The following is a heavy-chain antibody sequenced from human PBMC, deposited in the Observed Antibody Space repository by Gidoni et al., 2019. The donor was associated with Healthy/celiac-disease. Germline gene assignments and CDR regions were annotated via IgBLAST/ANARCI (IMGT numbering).Heavy chain of an antibody. Sequence: QVQLQESGPGLVKPSQTLSLTGTVSGGPISSGGYYWSWIRQHPGKGLEWIGYIYYSGSTYYNPSLKSRVTISVDTSKNQFSLKLSSVTAADTAVYYCARDSGYDYRYFDYWGQGTLVTVSS. CDR3: ARDSGYDYRYFDY. J-gene: IGHJ4*02. CDR1: GGPISSGGYY. V-gene: IGHV4-31*03. CDR2: IYYSGST. D-gene: IGHD5-12*01.